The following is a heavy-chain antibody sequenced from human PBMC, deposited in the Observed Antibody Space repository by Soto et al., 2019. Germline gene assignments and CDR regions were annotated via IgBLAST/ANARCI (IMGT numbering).Heavy chain of an antibody. CDR2: IYYSGST. Sequence: SETLSLTCTVAGGSISSGGYYWSWIRQHPGKGLEWIGYIYYSGSTYYNPSLKSRVTISVDTSKNQFSLKLSSVTAADTAVYYCASGLRAATRFNWFDPWGQGTLVTVSS. CDR3: ASGLRAATRFNWFDP. CDR1: GGSISSGGYY. J-gene: IGHJ5*02. D-gene: IGHD5-18*01. V-gene: IGHV4-31*02.